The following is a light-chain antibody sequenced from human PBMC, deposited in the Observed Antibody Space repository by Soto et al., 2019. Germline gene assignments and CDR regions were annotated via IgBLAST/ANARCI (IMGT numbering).Light chain of an antibody. V-gene: IGKV3-20*01. CDR1: QSVRSNF. J-gene: IGKJ1*01. CDR3: QRYDSLRT. Sequence: IVLTQCPGTLSLSPGYRATLSCSASQSVRSNFLAWYQQKPGQAHRLLIYGASNRATGITDRFSGSGSGTDLTLTITRLEAEDFAMYYCQRYDSLRTFGQGTKVDIK. CDR2: GAS.